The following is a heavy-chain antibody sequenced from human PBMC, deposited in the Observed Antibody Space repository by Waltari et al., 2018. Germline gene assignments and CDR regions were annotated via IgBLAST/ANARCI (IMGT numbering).Heavy chain of an antibody. CDR1: GFTFSSYE. D-gene: IGHD6-13*01. V-gene: IGHV3-48*03. J-gene: IGHJ4*02. CDR2: ISSSGSPI. Sequence: EVQLVESGGGLVQPGGSLRLSCAASGFTFSSYEMKWVRQAPGKGLEWVSYISSSGSPIYYADSVKGRFTISRDNAKSSLYLQMNSLRAEDTAVYYCAREVASAGTDYYFDYWGQGTLVTVSS. CDR3: AREVASAGTDYYFDY.